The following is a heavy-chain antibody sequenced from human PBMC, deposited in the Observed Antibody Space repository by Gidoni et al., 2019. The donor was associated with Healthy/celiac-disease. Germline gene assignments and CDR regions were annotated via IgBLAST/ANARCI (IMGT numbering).Heavy chain of an antibody. CDR3: AKESSTIFGVAHYGMDV. CDR1: GFTFRRYD. V-gene: IGHV3-30*18. Sequence: VQLGETGGGVVRPGKSLRLSCAASGFTFRRYDIPWVLQAPGKGLAGVAVISYAGSNKYYADSVQRRFTISRDNSKNTLYLQMNSLRAEDTAVYYCAKESSTIFGVAHYGMDVWGQGTTVTVSS. CDR2: ISYAGSNK. J-gene: IGHJ6*02. D-gene: IGHD3-3*01.